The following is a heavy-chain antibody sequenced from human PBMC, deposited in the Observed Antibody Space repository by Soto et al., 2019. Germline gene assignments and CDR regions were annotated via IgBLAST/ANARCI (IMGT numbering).Heavy chain of an antibody. Sequence: QVQLQESGPGLVKPSETLSLTCAVSGGSISSTNWWTWVRQAPGKGLEWIGEIYHGGNTNYNPSLKSRVTMSVDKSKNLFSLKVYSVTAADTAIYYCARDSVHGSPLDLWGQGTMVTVSS. CDR3: ARDSVHGSPLDL. J-gene: IGHJ3*01. CDR1: GGSISSTNW. V-gene: IGHV4-4*02. CDR2: IYHGGNT. D-gene: IGHD1-26*01.